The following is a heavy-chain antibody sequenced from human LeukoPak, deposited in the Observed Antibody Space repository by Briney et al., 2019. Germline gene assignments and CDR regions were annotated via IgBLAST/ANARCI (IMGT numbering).Heavy chain of an antibody. V-gene: IGHV3-48*02. CDR2: ISGSSTTI. CDR1: GFTFSSYS. CDR3: AREGPLDV. Sequence: GGSLRLSCAASGFTFSSYSMNWVRQAPGKGLEWVAYISGSSTTIFYADSLKGRFTISRDNAKNSLYLQMNSLGDEDTAVYYCAREGPLDVWGQGTTVTVSS. J-gene: IGHJ6*02.